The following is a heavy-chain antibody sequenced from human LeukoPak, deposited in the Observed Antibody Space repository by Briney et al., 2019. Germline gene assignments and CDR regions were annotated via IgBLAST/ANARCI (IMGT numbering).Heavy chain of an antibody. Sequence: GASVKVSCKASGYTFTGYYMHWVRQAPGQGLEWMGWINPNSGGTNYAQKFQGWVTMTRDTSISTAYMELSRLRSDDTAVYYCAREREEKISYCSGGSCPTEWAFDIWGQGTMVTVSS. CDR3: AREREEKISYCSGGSCPTEWAFDI. V-gene: IGHV1-2*04. CDR1: GYTFTGYY. D-gene: IGHD2-15*01. CDR2: INPNSGGT. J-gene: IGHJ3*02.